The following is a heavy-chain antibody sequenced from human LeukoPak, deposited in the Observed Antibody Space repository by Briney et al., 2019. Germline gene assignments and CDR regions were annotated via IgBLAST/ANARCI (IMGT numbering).Heavy chain of an antibody. CDR3: ARSLLAGASFRYYYYMDV. J-gene: IGHJ6*03. CDR1: GYSFTSYW. CDR2: IYPGDSDT. D-gene: IGHD1-1*01. Sequence: GESLKNSCKGSGYSFTSYWIGWVRQMPGKGLEWMGIIYPGDSDTRYSPSFQGQVTISADKSISTAYLQWSSLKASDTAMYYCARSLLAGASFRYYYYMDVWGKGTTVTVSS. V-gene: IGHV5-51*01.